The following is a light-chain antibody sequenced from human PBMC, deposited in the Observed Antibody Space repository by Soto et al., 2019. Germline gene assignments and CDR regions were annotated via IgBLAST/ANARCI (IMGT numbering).Light chain of an antibody. CDR1: SSNIGSHF. V-gene: IGLV1-47*01. CDR3: AVWDQSLTGWV. CDR2: RDG. Sequence: QSVLTQPPSASGTPGQSLTISCSGSSSNIGSHFVYWYQHLPGTAPKLLIFRDGQRSSGVPARFFGSKSGTSASLAISGLRSEDEADYYCAVWDQSLTGWVFGGGTKLTVL. J-gene: IGLJ3*02.